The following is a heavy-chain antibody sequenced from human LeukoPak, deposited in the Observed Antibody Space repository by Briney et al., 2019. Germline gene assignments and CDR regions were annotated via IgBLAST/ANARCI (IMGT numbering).Heavy chain of an antibody. CDR1: GYTFTSYG. D-gene: IGHD2-15*01. V-gene: IGHV1-18*01. CDR2: ISAYNGNT. J-gene: IGHJ6*02. Sequence: ASVKVSCKASGYTFTSYGISWVRQAPGQGLEWMGWISAYNGNTNYAQKLQGRVTMTTDTSTSTAYMELRSLRSDDTAVYYCARGVRIYCSGGSCYLFDYYYYAMDVWGQGTTVTVSS. CDR3: ARGVRIYCSGGSCYLFDYYYYAMDV.